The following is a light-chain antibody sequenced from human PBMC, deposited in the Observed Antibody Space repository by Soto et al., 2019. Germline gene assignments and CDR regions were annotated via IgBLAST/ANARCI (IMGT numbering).Light chain of an antibody. CDR2: GAS. J-gene: IGKJ2*01. CDR1: QSVRSSY. V-gene: IGKV3-20*01. CDR3: QQYGSSPPMYT. Sequence: EIVLTQSPGTLSLSLGERATLSCRASQSVRSSYLAWYQQKPGQAPRLLIYGASSRATGIPDRFSGSGSGTDFTLIISRLEPEDFAVYYCQQYGSSPPMYTFGQGTKLEIK.